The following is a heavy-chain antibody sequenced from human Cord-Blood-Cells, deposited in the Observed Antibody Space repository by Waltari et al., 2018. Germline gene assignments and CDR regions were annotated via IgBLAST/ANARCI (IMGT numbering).Heavy chain of an antibody. D-gene: IGHD7-27*01. CDR1: GYTFTGYY. CDR3: ARGGDTGDGIDY. Sequence: QVQLVQSGAEVKKPGASVKVSCKASGYTFTGYYMHWVRQAPGQGLEWMGWINPNSGGTNYAKEFQGGVTMTRETSISTAYMELSRLRSDDTAVYYCARGGDTGDGIDYWGQGTLVTVSS. CDR2: INPNSGGT. V-gene: IGHV1-2*02. J-gene: IGHJ4*02.